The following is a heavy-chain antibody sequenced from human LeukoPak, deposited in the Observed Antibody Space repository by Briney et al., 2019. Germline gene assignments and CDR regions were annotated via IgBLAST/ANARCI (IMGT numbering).Heavy chain of an antibody. J-gene: IGHJ4*02. CDR2: INHSGST. Sequence: PPETLSLTCAVYGRSFSGYYWSWIRPPPGKGLGWIGEINHSGSTNYNPSPKSRATISVDTSKNRSSLKLSSVTAADTAVYYCARGTFADYCDSSGSDGRFDYWGQGTLVTVSS. V-gene: IGHV4-34*01. D-gene: IGHD3-22*01. CDR1: GRSFSGYY. CDR3: ARGTFADYCDSSGSDGRFDY.